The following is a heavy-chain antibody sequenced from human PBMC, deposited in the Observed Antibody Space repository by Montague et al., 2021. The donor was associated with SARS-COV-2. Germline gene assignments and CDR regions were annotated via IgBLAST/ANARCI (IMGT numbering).Heavy chain of an antibody. D-gene: IGHD1-1*01. CDR2: IYYSGTT. V-gene: IGHV4-39*02. CDR1: GGSISSSSYY. Sequence: SESLSLTCTVSGGSISSSSYYWGWIRQPPGKGPEWIGSIYYSGTTFSTRSLRIRVPMSVDTPKNTFSLRLSSVTAADTAVFYGAREDAGDWHFDLWGRGTMVTVSS. CDR3: AREDAGDWHFDL. J-gene: IGHJ2*01.